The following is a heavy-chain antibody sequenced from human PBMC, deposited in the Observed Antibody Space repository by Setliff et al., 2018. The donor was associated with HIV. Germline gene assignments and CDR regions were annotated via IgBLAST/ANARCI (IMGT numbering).Heavy chain of an antibody. J-gene: IGHJ5*02. CDR1: LNSFSDDY. CDR2: IRLPRGGT. CDR3: VTSPGSFLAQDATEAGDA. V-gene: IGHV1-2*02. Sequence: ASVKVSCKASLNSFSDDYMNWVRQAPGQRPEWMGWIRLPRGGTKYAQKFQGRVSLTWDTSISTGYMELRRLRSDDTAIYYCVTSPGSFLAQDATEAGDAWGQGSLVTVSS. D-gene: IGHD6-13*01.